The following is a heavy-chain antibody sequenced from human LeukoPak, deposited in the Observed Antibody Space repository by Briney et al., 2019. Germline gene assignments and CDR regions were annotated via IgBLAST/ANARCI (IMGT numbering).Heavy chain of an antibody. CDR2: IQKDGGNE. J-gene: IGHJ4*02. CDR3: AKDRYYYDSSGSWDY. D-gene: IGHD3-22*01. CDR1: GFTFSTFH. V-gene: IGHV3-30*02. Sequence: GGSLRLSCATSGFTFSTFHMHWVRQAPGGVPEWVAFIQKDGGNEYYGDSVKGRFTISRDNSKNTLYLQMNSLRAEDTAVYYCAKDRYYYDSSGSWDYWGQGTLVTVSS.